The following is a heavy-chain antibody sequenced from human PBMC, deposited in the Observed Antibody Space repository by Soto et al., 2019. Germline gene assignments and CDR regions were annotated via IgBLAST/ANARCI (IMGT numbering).Heavy chain of an antibody. CDR2: ISGSGGST. CDR1: GFTFSSYA. J-gene: IGHJ4*02. Sequence: GGSLRLSCAASGFTFSSYAMSWVRQAPGKGLEWVSAISGSGGSTYYADSVKGRFTISRDNSKNTLYLQMNSLRAEDTAVYYCAKGYYYDSSGYSPGIWDYWGQGTLVTVSS. D-gene: IGHD3-22*01. CDR3: AKGYYYDSSGYSPGIWDY. V-gene: IGHV3-23*01.